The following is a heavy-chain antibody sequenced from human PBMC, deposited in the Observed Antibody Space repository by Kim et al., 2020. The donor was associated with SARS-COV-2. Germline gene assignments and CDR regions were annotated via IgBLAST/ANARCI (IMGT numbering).Heavy chain of an antibody. D-gene: IGHD3-10*01. V-gene: IGHV3-53*01. J-gene: IGHJ4*02. Sequence: DSVKGRFTISRDNSKNTLYLQMNSLRAEDTAVYYCARGDKVSGSYYNFDYWGQGTLVTVSS. CDR3: ARGDKVSGSYYNFDY.